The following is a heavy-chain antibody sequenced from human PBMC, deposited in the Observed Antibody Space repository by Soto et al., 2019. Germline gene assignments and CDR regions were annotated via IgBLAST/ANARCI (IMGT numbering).Heavy chain of an antibody. D-gene: IGHD3-22*01. CDR2: IKSKTDGGTT. J-gene: IGHJ5*02. CDR3: TTIVVVIVNWFDP. CDR1: GFTFSSFG. V-gene: IGHV3-15*01. Sequence: PGGSLRLSCAVSGFTFSSFGMNWVRQAPGKGLEWVGRIKSKTDGGTTDYAAPVKGRFTISRDDSKNTLYLQMNSLKTEDTAVYYCTTIVVVIVNWFDPWGQGTLVTVSS.